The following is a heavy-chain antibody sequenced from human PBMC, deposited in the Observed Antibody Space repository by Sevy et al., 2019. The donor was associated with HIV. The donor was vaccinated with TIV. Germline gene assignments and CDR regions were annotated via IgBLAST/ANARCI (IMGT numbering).Heavy chain of an antibody. J-gene: IGHJ5*02. CDR2: IQRDGSDK. V-gene: IGHV3-7*03. CDR3: ARDAAVAGANWFDP. D-gene: IGHD6-19*01. Sequence: GGSLRRSCAASGFIFSNYWMTWVRQSPGKGLEWVASIQRDGSDKYYVDSVKGRFTISRDNAKNSLFLQMNNLRVDDTALYYCARDAAVAGANWFDPWGQGTLVTVSS. CDR1: GFIFSNYW.